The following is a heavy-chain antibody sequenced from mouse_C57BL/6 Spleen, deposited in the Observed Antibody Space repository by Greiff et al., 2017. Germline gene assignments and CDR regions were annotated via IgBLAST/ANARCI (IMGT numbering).Heavy chain of an antibody. D-gene: IGHD1-1*01. J-gene: IGHJ1*03. CDR3: AREGDYYGSLYFDV. CDR1: GYTFTSYW. V-gene: IGHV1-64*01. Sequence: VQLQQPGAELVKPGASVKLSCKASGYTFTSYWMHWVKQRPGQGLEWIGMIHPNSGSTNYNEKFKSKATLTVDNSTSTAYMQLSSLTSEDSAVYYCAREGDYYGSLYFDVWGTGTTVTVSS. CDR2: IHPNSGST.